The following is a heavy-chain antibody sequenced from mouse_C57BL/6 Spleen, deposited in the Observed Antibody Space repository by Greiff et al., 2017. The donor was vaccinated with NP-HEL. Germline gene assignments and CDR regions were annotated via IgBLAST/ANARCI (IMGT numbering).Heavy chain of an antibody. CDR2: IYPRSGNT. CDR1: GYTFTSYG. V-gene: IGHV1-81*01. Sequence: VKLVESGAELARPGASVKLSCKASGYTFTSYGISWVKQRTGQGLEWIGEIYPRSGNTYYNEKFKGKATLTADKSSSTAYMELRSLTSEDSAVYFCAKGTTVAAGAMDYWGQGTSVTVSS. J-gene: IGHJ4*01. CDR3: AKGTTVAAGAMDY. D-gene: IGHD1-1*01.